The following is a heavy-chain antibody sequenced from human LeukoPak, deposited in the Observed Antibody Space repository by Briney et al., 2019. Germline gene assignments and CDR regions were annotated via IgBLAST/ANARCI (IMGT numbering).Heavy chain of an antibody. V-gene: IGHV3-33*06. D-gene: IGHD3-10*01. CDR3: AKGGGTATMVRGVIIGDYFDY. Sequence: GRSLRLSCAASGFTFSSYGMHWVRRAPGKGLERVAVIWYDGSNKYYADSVKGRFTISRDNSKNTLYLQMNSLRAEDTAVYYCAKGGGTATMVRGVIIGDYFDYWGQGTLVTVSS. J-gene: IGHJ4*02. CDR2: IWYDGSNK. CDR1: GFTFSSYG.